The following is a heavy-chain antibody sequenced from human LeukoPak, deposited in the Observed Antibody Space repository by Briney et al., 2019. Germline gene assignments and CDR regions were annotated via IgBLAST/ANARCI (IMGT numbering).Heavy chain of an antibody. V-gene: IGHV1-69*04. CDR2: IIPIFGIA. CDR3: AREGGVTMVRGVIHRNWFDP. D-gene: IGHD3-10*01. Sequence: SVKVSCKASGGTFSNYAISWVRQAPGQGLEGMGRIIPIFGIANYAQKFQGRVTITADKSTSTAYMELSSLRSEDTAVYYCAREGGVTMVRGVIHRNWFDPWGQGTLVTVSS. J-gene: IGHJ5*02. CDR1: GGTFSNYA.